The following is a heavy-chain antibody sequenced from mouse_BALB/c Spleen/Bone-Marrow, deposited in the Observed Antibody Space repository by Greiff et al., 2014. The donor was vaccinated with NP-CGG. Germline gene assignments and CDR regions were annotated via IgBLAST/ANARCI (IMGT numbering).Heavy chain of an antibody. J-gene: IGHJ2*01. Sequence: VQLQQSGAELVRPGSSVKISCKASGYAFSSYWMNWVKHRPGQGLEWIGQIYPGDGDTNYNGNFKDKATLTTDKSSTTASMQLSSLTSEDSAVYFCARGGRLTGYYFDYWGQGTTLTVSS. D-gene: IGHD4-1*01. CDR1: GYAFSSYW. V-gene: IGHV1-80*01. CDR2: IYPGDGDT. CDR3: ARGGRLTGYYFDY.